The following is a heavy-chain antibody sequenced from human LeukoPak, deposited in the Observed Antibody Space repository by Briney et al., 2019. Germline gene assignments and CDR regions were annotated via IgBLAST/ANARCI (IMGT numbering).Heavy chain of an antibody. Sequence: ASVKVSCTASGYTFTSYYIHWVRQAPGQGLEWMGIINPSGGSTSYAQKFQGRVTVTRDMSTSTVYMELSSLRSEDTAVYYCARDERIAAAGTGIFDYRGQGTLVTVSS. D-gene: IGHD6-13*01. CDR2: INPSGGST. V-gene: IGHV1-46*01. J-gene: IGHJ4*02. CDR3: ARDERIAAAGTGIFDY. CDR1: GYTFTSYY.